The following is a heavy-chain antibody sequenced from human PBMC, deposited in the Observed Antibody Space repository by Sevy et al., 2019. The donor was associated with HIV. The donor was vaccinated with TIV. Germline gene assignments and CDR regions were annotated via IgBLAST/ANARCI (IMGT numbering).Heavy chain of an antibody. Sequence: GGSLRLSCAASGFTFSTYTMNWVRQAPGKALQWVSSISFSSNYIFFADSMKGRFTISRDNAKNSLYLQMNSLRAEDTAVYYCARGHSSSWPYFDYWGLGTLVTVSS. V-gene: IGHV3-21*01. J-gene: IGHJ4*02. CDR1: GFTFSTYT. D-gene: IGHD6-13*01. CDR3: ARGHSSSWPYFDY. CDR2: ISFSSNYI.